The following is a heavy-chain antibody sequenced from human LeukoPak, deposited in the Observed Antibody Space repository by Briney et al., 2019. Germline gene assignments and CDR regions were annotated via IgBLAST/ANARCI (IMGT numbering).Heavy chain of an antibody. J-gene: IGHJ6*02. V-gene: IGHV3-21*01. CDR2: VSSSSSYI. CDR3: ARGYCSSTSCYTKTTNYYYYGMDV. Sequence: GGSLRLSCAASGFTFSSYSMTWVRQAPGKGLEWVSSVSSSSSYIYYADSVKGRFTISRDNAKSSLYLQMNSLRAEDTAVYYCARGYCSSTSCYTKTTNYYYYGMDVWGQGTTVTVSS. D-gene: IGHD2-2*02. CDR1: GFTFSSYS.